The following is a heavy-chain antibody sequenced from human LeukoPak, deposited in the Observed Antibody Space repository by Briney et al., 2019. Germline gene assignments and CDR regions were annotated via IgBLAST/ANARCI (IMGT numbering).Heavy chain of an antibody. CDR2: INPNSGGT. CDR1: GYTFTGYY. CDR3: ARDRRGMVLQFLEWGEPNGFDP. D-gene: IGHD3-3*01. Sequence: ASVKVSCKASGYTFTGYYMHWVRQAPGQGLEWMGWINPNSGGTNYAQKFQGRVTMTRDTSISTAYMELSRLRSDDTAVYYCARDRRGMVLQFLEWGEPNGFDPWGQGPLVTVS. J-gene: IGHJ5*02. V-gene: IGHV1-2*02.